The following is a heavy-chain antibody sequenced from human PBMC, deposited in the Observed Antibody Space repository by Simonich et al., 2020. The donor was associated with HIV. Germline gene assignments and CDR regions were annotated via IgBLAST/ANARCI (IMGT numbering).Heavy chain of an antibody. CDR1: GGSISSSSYY. Sequence: QLQLQESGPGLVKPSETLSLTCTVSGGSISSSSYYWGWIRQPPGKGLEWIGSIYYYGSTPYNPSRKSRVTISVDTSKNQFSLRLTSLTAADTAVYYCARRGRIAVTGYYFDYWGQGTLVTVSS. D-gene: IGHD6-19*01. CDR3: ARRGRIAVTGYYFDY. J-gene: IGHJ4*02. V-gene: IGHV4-39*01. CDR2: IYYYGST.